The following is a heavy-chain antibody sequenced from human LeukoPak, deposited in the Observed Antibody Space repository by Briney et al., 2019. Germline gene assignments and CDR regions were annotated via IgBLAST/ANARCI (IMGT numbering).Heavy chain of an antibody. CDR2: IYYSGST. Sequence: PSETLSLTCTVSGGSISSYYWSWIRQPPGKGLEWIGYIYYSGSTNYNPSLKSRVTISVDTSKNQFSLKLSSVTAADTAVYYCARDPYGYGIDYWGQGTLVTVSS. J-gene: IGHJ4*02. CDR3: ARDPYGYGIDY. CDR1: GGSISSYY. D-gene: IGHD5-12*01. V-gene: IGHV4-59*01.